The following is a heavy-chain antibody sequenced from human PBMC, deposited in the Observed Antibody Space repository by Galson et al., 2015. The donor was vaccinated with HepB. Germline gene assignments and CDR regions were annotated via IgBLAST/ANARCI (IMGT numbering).Heavy chain of an antibody. CDR2: ISAYNGNT. V-gene: IGHV1-18*01. CDR1: GYTFTSYG. CDR3: ARELLGDGYYYYYMDV. D-gene: IGHD3-16*01. J-gene: IGHJ6*03. Sequence: SVKVSCKASGYTFTSYGISWVRQAPGQGLEWMGWISAYNGNTNYAQKLQGRVTMTTDTSTSTAYMELRSLRSDDTAVYYCARELLGDGYYYYYMDVWGKGTTVTVSS.